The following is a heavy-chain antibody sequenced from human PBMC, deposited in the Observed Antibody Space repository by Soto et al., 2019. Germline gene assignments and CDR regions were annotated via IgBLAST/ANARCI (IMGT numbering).Heavy chain of an antibody. CDR3: ARRQQQLGAPYYGMDV. Sequence: SETLSLTCTVSGGSISSSSYYWGWIRQPPGKGLEWIGSSYYSGSTYYNPSLKSRVTISVDTSKNQFSLTLSSVTAADTVVYYCARRQQQLGAPYYGMDVWGQGTTVTVSS. D-gene: IGHD6-13*01. CDR1: GGSISSSSYY. V-gene: IGHV4-39*01. J-gene: IGHJ6*02. CDR2: SYYSGST.